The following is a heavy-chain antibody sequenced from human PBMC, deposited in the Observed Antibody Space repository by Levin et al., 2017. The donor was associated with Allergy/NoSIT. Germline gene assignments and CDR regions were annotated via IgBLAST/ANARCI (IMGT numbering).Heavy chain of an antibody. CDR3: ARDPFLERSDAFDI. Sequence: SETLSLTCTVSGGSISSYYWSWIRQPPGKGLEWIGNIYYSGSTNYNPSLKSRVTISVDTSKNQFSLKLSSVTAADAAVYYCARDPFLERSDAFDIWGQGTMVTVSS. CDR1: GGSISSYY. J-gene: IGHJ3*02. V-gene: IGHV4-59*01. CDR2: IYYSGST. D-gene: IGHD1-1*01.